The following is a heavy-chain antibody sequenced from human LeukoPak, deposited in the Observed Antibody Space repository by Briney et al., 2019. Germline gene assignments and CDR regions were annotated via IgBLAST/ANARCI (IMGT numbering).Heavy chain of an antibody. Sequence: GGSLRLSCAASGFTFSSYGMHWVRQAPGKGLEWVAVISYDGSNKYYADSVKGRFTISRDNSKNTLYLQMNSLRAEDTAVYYCAKGEYSAYDYGGYFDYWGQGTLVTVSS. J-gene: IGHJ4*02. CDR1: GFTFSSYG. D-gene: IGHD5-12*01. CDR3: AKGEYSAYDYGGYFDY. V-gene: IGHV3-30*18. CDR2: ISYDGSNK.